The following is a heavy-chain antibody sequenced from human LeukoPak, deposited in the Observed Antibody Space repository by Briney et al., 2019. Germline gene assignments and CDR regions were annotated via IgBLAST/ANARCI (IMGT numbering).Heavy chain of an antibody. Sequence: GASVKVSCKASGGTFSSYAISWVRQAPGQGLERMGGIIPIFGTANYAQKFQGRVTITADESTSTAYMELSSLGSEDTAVYYCASNFGYCSSTSCYLFSYYYYYMDVWGKGTTVTVSS. V-gene: IGHV1-69*13. CDR3: ASNFGYCSSTSCYLFSYYYYYMDV. CDR2: IIPIFGTA. J-gene: IGHJ6*03. CDR1: GGTFSSYA. D-gene: IGHD2-2*03.